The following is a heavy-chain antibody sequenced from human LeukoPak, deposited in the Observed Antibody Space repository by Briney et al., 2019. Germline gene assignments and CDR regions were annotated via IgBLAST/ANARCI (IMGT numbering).Heavy chain of an antibody. CDR2: ISYDGSNK. D-gene: IGHD2-2*01. CDR1: GFTFSSCG. CDR3: AKCRREGTSCPFDY. V-gene: IGHV3-30*18. J-gene: IGHJ4*02. Sequence: SGGSLRLSRAASGFTFSSCGMHWVRQAPGKGLEWVAVISYDGSNKYYADSVKGRFTISRDNSKNTLYLQMNSLRAEDTAVYYCAKCRREGTSCPFDYWGQGTLVTVSS.